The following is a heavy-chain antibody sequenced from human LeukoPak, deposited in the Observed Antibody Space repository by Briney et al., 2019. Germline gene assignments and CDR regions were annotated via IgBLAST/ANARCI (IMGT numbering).Heavy chain of an antibody. CDR3: ARDLTIFGVASYGVFDY. J-gene: IGHJ4*02. D-gene: IGHD3-3*01. CDR1: GGSISSYY. Sequence: SETLSLTCTVSGGSISSYYWSWIRQPAGKGLEWIGHIYTSGSTNYNPSLKSRVTMSVDTSKNQFSLKLSSVTAADTAVYYCARDLTIFGVASYGVFDYWGQGTLVTVSS. CDR2: IYTSGST. V-gene: IGHV4-4*07.